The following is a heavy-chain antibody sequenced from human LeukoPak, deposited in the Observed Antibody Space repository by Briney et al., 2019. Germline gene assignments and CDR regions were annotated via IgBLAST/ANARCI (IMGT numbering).Heavy chain of an antibody. CDR1: GFTFSSYG. D-gene: IGHD3-10*01. V-gene: IGHV3-33*06. CDR2: IWYDGSNK. Sequence: PGGSLRLSCAASGFTFSSYGMHWVRQAPGKGLEWVAVIWYDGSNKYYADSVKGRFTIPRDNSKNTLYLQMNSLRAEDTAVYYCAKDYYGSGSYYKFDYWGQGTLVTVSS. J-gene: IGHJ4*02. CDR3: AKDYYGSGSYYKFDY.